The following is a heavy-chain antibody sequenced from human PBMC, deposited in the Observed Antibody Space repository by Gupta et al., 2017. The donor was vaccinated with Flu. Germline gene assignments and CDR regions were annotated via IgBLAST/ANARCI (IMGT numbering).Heavy chain of an antibody. J-gene: IGHJ3*02. V-gene: IGHV3-9*01. D-gene: IGHD5-18*01. Sequence: PGKGLEWVSGISCNSGSIGYADSVKGRVTISRDNAKNSLYLQMNSLRAEDTALYYCAKEGYGYSYGDDAFDIWGQGTMVTVSS. CDR3: AKEGYGYSYGDDAFDI. CDR2: ISCNSGSI.